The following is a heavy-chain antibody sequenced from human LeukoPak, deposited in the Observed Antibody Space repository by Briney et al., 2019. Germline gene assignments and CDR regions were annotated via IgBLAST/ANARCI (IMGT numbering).Heavy chain of an antibody. Sequence: VASVKVSCKASGGTFSSYAISWVRQAPGQGLEWMGGIFPIFGTANYAQKFQGRVTITADESTSTAYMELSSLRSEDTAVYYCARDGPWGFVYSFVDTAMGIDWWFDPWGQGTLVTVSS. D-gene: IGHD5-18*01. CDR1: GGTFSSYA. CDR2: IFPIFGTA. J-gene: IGHJ5*02. V-gene: IGHV1-69*13. CDR3: ARDGPWGFVYSFVDTAMGIDWWFDP.